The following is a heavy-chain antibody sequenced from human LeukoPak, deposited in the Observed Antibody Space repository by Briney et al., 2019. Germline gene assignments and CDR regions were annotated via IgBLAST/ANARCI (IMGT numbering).Heavy chain of an antibody. D-gene: IGHD3-22*01. CDR2: IWYDGSNK. CDR3: AKDHYYDSSGYYLPAFDY. Sequence: PGRSLRLSCAASGFTFSSYGMHWVRQAPGKGLEWVAVIWYDGSNKYYADSVKGRFTISRDNSKNTLYLQMNSLGAEDTAVYYCAKDHYYDSSGYYLPAFDYWGQGTLVTVSS. V-gene: IGHV3-33*06. J-gene: IGHJ4*02. CDR1: GFTFSSYG.